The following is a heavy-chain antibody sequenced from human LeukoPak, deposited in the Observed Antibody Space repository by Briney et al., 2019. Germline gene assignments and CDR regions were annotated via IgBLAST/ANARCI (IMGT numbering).Heavy chain of an antibody. CDR3: ARKNDFDI. CDR2: ICYSGST. CDR1: GGSITSDH. V-gene: IGHV4-59*01. D-gene: IGHD2/OR15-2a*01. J-gene: IGHJ3*02. Sequence: SETLSLTCTVSGGSITSDHWNWIRQPPGKGLEWIGCICYSGSTYYNPSLKSRVTISVDMSKNQFSLRLTSVTAADTAVYYCARKNDFDIWGQGTLVTVSS.